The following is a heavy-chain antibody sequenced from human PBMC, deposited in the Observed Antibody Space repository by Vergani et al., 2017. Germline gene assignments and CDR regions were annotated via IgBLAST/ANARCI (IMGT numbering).Heavy chain of an antibody. CDR2: ISSSSSTI. Sequence: EVQLVESGGGLVQPGGSLRLSCAASGFTFSSYSMNWVRQAPGKGLEWVSYISSSSSTIYYADSVKGRFTISRDNAKNSLYLQMNSLRAEDTAVYYCAGGIKAARPSWYYYGMDVWGQGTTVTVSS. CDR1: GFTFSSYS. V-gene: IGHV3-48*01. J-gene: IGHJ6*02. D-gene: IGHD6-6*01. CDR3: AGGIKAARPSWYYYGMDV.